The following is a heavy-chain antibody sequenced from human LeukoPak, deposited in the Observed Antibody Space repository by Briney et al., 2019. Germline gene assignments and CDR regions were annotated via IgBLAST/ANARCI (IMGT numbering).Heavy chain of an antibody. CDR3: ARDLGDY. D-gene: IGHD3-10*01. Sequence: GGSLRLSCAASGFTFSNAWMNWVRQAPGKGLEWVSLIYSGGGTHYADSVKGRFTISRDSSKNMLYLQMNSLRAEDTAVYYCARDLGDYWGQGALVTVST. CDR2: IYSGGGT. CDR1: GFTFSNAW. V-gene: IGHV3-53*01. J-gene: IGHJ4*02.